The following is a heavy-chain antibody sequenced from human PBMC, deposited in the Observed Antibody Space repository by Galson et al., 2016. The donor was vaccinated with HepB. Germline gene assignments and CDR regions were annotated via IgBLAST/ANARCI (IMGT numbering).Heavy chain of an antibody. J-gene: IGHJ4*01. CDR2: IIPIFGXA. CDR1: GXXFSNYX. D-gene: IGHD3-3*01. Sequence: VSXXASGXXFSNYXXXWVXXXPGXGLGXXXGIIPIFGXANYEQKFQGRVTITADKSTTTAYMELSSLRSGDTAVYYXARGARFXXWSHHYWGXKTLVXXSS. V-gene: IGHV1-69*06. CDR3: ARGARFXXWSHHY.